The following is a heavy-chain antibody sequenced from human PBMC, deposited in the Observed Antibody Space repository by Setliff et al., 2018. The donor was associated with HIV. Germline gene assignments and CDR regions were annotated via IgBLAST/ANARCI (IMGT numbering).Heavy chain of an antibody. J-gene: IGHJ4*02. CDR2: IYHSGST. D-gene: IGHD6-13*01. V-gene: IGHV4-38-2*02. CDR1: GYSISSGYY. CDR3: ARGSLYSSSSCFDY. Sequence: PSETLSLTCTVSGYSISSGYYWGWIRQPPGKGLEWIGSIYHSGSTYYNPSLESRVTISVDTSKNQFSLKLSSVTAADTAVYYCARGSLYSSSSCFDYWGQGTLVTVSS.